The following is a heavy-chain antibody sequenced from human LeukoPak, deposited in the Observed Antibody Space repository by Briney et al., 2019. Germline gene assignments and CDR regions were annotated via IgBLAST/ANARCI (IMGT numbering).Heavy chain of an antibody. CDR1: GFTFSSYG. CDR2: IWYDGSNK. Sequence: PGRSLRLSCAASGFTFSSYGMHWVRQAPGKGLEWVAVIWYDGSNKYYADSVKGRFTISRDNSKNTLYLQMNSLRAEDTAVYYCARVDDRGYSYGDFDYWGQGTLSPSPQ. CDR3: ARVDDRGYSYGDFDY. D-gene: IGHD5-18*01. J-gene: IGHJ4*02. V-gene: IGHV3-33*01.